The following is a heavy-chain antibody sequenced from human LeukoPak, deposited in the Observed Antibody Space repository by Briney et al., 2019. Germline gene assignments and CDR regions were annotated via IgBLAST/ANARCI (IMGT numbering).Heavy chain of an antibody. CDR1: GFIFSSYA. CDR2: ISYDGSHK. D-gene: IGHD6-13*01. V-gene: IGHV3-30-3*01. Sequence: GTSLRLSCAASGFIFSSYAMHWVRQAPGKGLEWVAVISYDGSHKYYADSVEGRFTISRDNSNNMLYLQMNSLRAEDTAVYYCARGRKDMMAAGLFDYWGQGTLVTVSS. J-gene: IGHJ4*02. CDR3: ARGRKDMMAAGLFDY.